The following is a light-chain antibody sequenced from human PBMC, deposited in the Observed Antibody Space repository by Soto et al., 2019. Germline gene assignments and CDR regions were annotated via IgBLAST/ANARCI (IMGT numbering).Light chain of an antibody. J-gene: IGKJ5*01. CDR1: QSLNIY. CDR2: DAS. CDR3: QQRRSWPIT. Sequence: ETVSTQSPATLSLSPGERATLSCRASQSLNIYLAWYQQKPGQAPRLLIYDASNRATGIPARFSGSGSETDFTLTISSLEPEDFAVYYCQQRRSWPITFGQGTRLEIK. V-gene: IGKV3-11*01.